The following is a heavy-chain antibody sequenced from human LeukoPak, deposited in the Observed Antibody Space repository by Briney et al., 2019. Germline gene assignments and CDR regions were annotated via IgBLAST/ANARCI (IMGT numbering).Heavy chain of an antibody. J-gene: IGHJ4*02. CDR2: IIPIFGTA. V-gene: IGHV1-69*06. CDR1: GCTFSSYA. Sequence: SVKVSCKASGCTFSSYAISWVRQAPGQGLEWMGGIIPIFGTANYAQKFQGRVTITADKSTSTAYMELSSLRSEDTAVYYCARGYSYAETTFNYWGQGTLVTVSS. CDR3: ARGYSYAETTFNY. D-gene: IGHD5-18*01.